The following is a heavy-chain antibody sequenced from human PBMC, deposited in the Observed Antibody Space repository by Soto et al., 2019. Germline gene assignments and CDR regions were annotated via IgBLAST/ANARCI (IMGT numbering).Heavy chain of an antibody. V-gene: IGHV1-69*02. J-gene: IGHJ4*02. CDR1: GGTFSSYT. CDR2: IITIIGKA. CDR3: AMSDDVINHEGPMSFY. D-gene: IGHD3-10*02. Sequence: QVQLVQSGAEVQKPGSSVKVSCKASGGTFSSYTFIWVRQAPGQGLEWMGRIITIIGKATSAQNFQGRVTITADKTTRTADLELSSLMSENTAVCYCAMSDDVINHEGPMSFYWGQGTLVTVSS.